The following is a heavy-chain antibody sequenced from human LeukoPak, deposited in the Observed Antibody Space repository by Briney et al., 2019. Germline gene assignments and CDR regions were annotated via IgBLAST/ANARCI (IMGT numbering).Heavy chain of an antibody. D-gene: IGHD3-9*01. CDR1: GFTVSSNY. J-gene: IGHJ4*02. CDR3: ATADILTGSDY. V-gene: IGHV3-53*01. CDR2: IYSGGST. Sequence: GGSLRLSRAASGFTVSSNYMSWVRQAPGKGLEWVSVIYSGGSTYYADSVKGRFTISRDNSKNTLYLQMNSLRAEDTAVYYCATADILTGSDYWGQGTLVTVSS.